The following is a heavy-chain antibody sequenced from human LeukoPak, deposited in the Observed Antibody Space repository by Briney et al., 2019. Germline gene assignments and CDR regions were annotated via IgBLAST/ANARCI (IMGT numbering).Heavy chain of an antibody. D-gene: IGHD1-14*01. Sequence: SVKVSCKASGGTFSSYAISWVRQAPGQGLEWMGGIIPIFGTANYAQKFQGRVTITADESTSTAYMELSSLRSEDTAVYYCAISGIRKTLTGRDYWGQGTPVTVSS. CDR1: GGTFSSYA. J-gene: IGHJ4*02. CDR3: AISGIRKTLTGRDY. V-gene: IGHV1-69*13. CDR2: IIPIFGTA.